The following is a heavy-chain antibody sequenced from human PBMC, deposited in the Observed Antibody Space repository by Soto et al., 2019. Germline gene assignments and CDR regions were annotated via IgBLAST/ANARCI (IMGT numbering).Heavy chain of an antibody. CDR1: GGTFSSYA. D-gene: IGHD2-2*01. CDR2: IIPIFGTA. V-gene: IGHV1-69*13. J-gene: IGHJ1*01. CDR3: AGPDIVVGPAAEYFQH. Sequence: ASVKVSCKASGGTFSSYAISWVRQAPGQGLEGMGGIIPIFGTANYAQKFQGRVTITADESTSTAYMELSSLRSEDTAVDYCAGPDIVVGPAAEYFQHWGQGTLVTVSS.